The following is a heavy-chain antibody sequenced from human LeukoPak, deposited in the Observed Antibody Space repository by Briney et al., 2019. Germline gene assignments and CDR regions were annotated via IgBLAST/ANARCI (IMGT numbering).Heavy chain of an antibody. CDR1: GGSISSYY. CDR3: ARFPGYCSGGSCYYYGMDV. CDR2: IYTSGST. D-gene: IGHD2-15*01. J-gene: IGHJ6*02. V-gene: IGHV4-4*07. Sequence: SETLSLTCTVSGGSISSYYWSWIRQPAGKGLEWIGRIYTSGSTNYNPSLKSRVTMSVDTSKNQFSLKLSSVTAADTAVYYCARFPGYCSGGSCYYYGMDVWGQGTTVTVSS.